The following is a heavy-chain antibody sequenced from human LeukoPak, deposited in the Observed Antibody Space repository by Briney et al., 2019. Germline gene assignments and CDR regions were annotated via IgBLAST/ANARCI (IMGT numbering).Heavy chain of an antibody. J-gene: IGHJ6*02. D-gene: IGHD3-10*01. CDR3: VREDWRFGELRMDV. V-gene: IGHV3-7*01. Sequence: GGSLRLSCAASGFTFSSFWMSWVRQAPGKGLEWVANIKQEGSEEYYVDSVKGRFTISRDNAKNSLYLQMNSLRAEDTAVYYCVREDWRFGELRMDVWGQGTTVTVSS. CDR2: IKQEGSEE. CDR1: GFTFSSFW.